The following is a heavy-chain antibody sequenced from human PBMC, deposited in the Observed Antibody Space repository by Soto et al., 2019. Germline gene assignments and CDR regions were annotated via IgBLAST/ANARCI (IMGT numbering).Heavy chain of an antibody. V-gene: IGHV3-30*18. CDR1: GFTFSSYG. D-gene: IGHD5-18*01. CDR2: ISYDGYNK. J-gene: IGHJ2*01. CDR3: AKGLSGYSYGNWHFDL. Sequence: QVQLVESGGGVVQPGRSLRLSCAASGFTFSSYGMHWVRQAPAKGLEWVAVISYDGYNKYYADSVKGRFIISRDNSKNTLYLQMNSLRAEDTAVFYCAKGLSGYSYGNWHFDLWGRGTLVTVSS.